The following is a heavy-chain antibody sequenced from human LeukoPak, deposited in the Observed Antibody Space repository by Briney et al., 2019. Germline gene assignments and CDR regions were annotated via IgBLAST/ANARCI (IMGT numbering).Heavy chain of an antibody. V-gene: IGHV4-4*02. J-gene: IGHJ4*02. D-gene: IGHD2-15*01. Sequence: SETLSLTCAVSGGSIGSPNWWSWVRQPPGKGLEWIGEIYHSGMTNYKTSLKSRVTISVDESKNQFSLKLSSVTAADTAVYYCARDLVENSRGHDFWGQGILVTVSS. CDR2: IYHSGMT. CDR3: ARDLVENSRGHDF. CDR1: GGSIGSPNW.